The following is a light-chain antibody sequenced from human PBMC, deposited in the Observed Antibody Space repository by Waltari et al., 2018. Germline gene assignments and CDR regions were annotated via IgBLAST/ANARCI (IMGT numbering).Light chain of an antibody. V-gene: IGKV3-15*01. CDR2: GAF. CDR1: QSVSSQ. J-gene: IGKJ1*01. CDR3: QQYNNWPPWT. Sequence: EIVMTTSPATLSVSPGDTATLSCRVSQSVSSQLAWYQLKPGQAHRLLIYGAFTRATGIPARFSGSVSGTEFILTISSMQSEDFAVYYCQQYNNWPPWTFGQGTKVEIK.